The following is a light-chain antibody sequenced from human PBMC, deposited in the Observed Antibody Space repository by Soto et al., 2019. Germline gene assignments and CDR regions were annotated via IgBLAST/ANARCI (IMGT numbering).Light chain of an antibody. CDR2: GAS. Sequence: EVVLTQSPDTLSLSPGERATLSCRASQSVSSGHLAWYQHKPGQAPRLLIYGASNRAAGISDRFSGSGSGTDFTLTISRLESEDFAVYYCPPYHISPRTFAQGTNVDI. CDR3: PPYHISPRT. J-gene: IGKJ1*01. CDR1: QSVSSGH. V-gene: IGKV3-20*01.